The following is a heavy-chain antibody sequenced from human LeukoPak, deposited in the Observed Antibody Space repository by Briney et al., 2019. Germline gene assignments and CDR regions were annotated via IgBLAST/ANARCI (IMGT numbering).Heavy chain of an antibody. Sequence: PGGSLRLSCAASGFYFANYAMSWVRQAPGKGLEWVSAISGSGGSTYYADSVKGRFTISRDNSKNTLYLQMNSLRAEDTAVYYCAKDPWDIQDSAGWGQGTLVTVSS. CDR3: AKDPWDIQDSAG. CDR2: ISGSGGST. V-gene: IGHV3-23*01. D-gene: IGHD2-15*01. J-gene: IGHJ4*02. CDR1: GFYFANYA.